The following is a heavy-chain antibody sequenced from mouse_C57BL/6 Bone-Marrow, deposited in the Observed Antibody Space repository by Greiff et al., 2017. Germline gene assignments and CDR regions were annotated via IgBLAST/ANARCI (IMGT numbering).Heavy chain of an antibody. CDR2: ISYDGSN. Sequence: EVQLQQSGPGLVKPSQSLCLTCSVTGYSITSGYYWNWIRQFPGNKLEWMGYISYDGSNNYNPSLKNRISITRDTSKNQFFLKLNSVTTEDTATYYCARDWDWYFDVWGTGTTVTVSS. J-gene: IGHJ1*03. V-gene: IGHV3-6*01. CDR3: ARDWDWYFDV. CDR1: GYSITSGYY. D-gene: IGHD4-1*01.